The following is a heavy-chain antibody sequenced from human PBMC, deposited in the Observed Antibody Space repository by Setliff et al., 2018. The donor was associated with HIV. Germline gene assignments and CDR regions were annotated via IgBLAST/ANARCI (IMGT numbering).Heavy chain of an antibody. J-gene: IGHJ6*02. CDR1: RFDFNNYW. CDR3: TRKLAPGHGMDV. CDR2: IGQDGSEK. Sequence: PGGSLRLSCAASRFDFNNYWMCWVRQAPGKGLEWVANIGQDGSEKNYVDSVKGRFTISRDNAKNSMDLQMDSLRVEDTTVYYCTRKLAPGHGMDVWGQGTTVTVSS. V-gene: IGHV3-7*01. D-gene: IGHD3-3*02.